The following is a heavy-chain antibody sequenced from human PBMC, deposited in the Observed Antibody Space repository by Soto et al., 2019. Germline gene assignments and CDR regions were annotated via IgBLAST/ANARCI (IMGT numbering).Heavy chain of an antibody. CDR1: GGTFSSYA. CDR3: AREYYDSSGYSYFDY. Sequence: GASVKVSCKASGGTFSSYAISWVRQAPGQGLEWMGGIIPIFGTASYAQKFQGRVTMTRDTSTSTVYMELSSLRSEDTAVYYCAREYYDSSGYSYFDYWGQGTLVTVSS. V-gene: IGHV1-69*05. D-gene: IGHD3-22*01. J-gene: IGHJ4*02. CDR2: IIPIFGTA.